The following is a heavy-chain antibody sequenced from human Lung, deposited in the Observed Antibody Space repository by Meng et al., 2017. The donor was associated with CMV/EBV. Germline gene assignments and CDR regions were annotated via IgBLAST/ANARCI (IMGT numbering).Heavy chain of an antibody. CDR1: GGSISSYY. D-gene: IGHD3-3*01. CDR3: ARVGLFLEWLELNAFDI. Sequence: SETXSLTCTVSGGSISSYYWSWRRQPPGKGLEWMGYIYYSGSTNYNPSLKSRVTISVDTYKKQFSLKLRSVTAADTAVYYCARVGLFLEWLELNAFDIWGQGXMVTVSS. CDR2: IYYSGST. J-gene: IGHJ3*02. V-gene: IGHV4-59*01.